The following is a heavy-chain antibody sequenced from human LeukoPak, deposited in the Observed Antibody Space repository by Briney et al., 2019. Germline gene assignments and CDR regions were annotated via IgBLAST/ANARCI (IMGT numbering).Heavy chain of an antibody. V-gene: IGHV3-30*03. J-gene: IGHJ6*02. CDR1: GFTFSSYG. CDR3: ARGKTSRYYYYGMDV. CDR2: ISYDGSNK. Sequence: GGSLRLSCAASGFTFSSYGMHWVRQAPGKGLEWVAVISYDGSNKYYADSVKGRFTISRDNAKNSLYLQMNTLRAEDTALYYCARGKTSRYYYYGMDVWGQGTTVTVSS.